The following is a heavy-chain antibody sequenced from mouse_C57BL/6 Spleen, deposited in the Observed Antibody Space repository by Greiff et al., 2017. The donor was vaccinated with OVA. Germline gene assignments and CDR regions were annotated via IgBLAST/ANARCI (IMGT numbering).Heavy chain of an antibody. CDR2: INPNTGGT. J-gene: IGHJ4*01. V-gene: IGHV1-26*01. Sequence: VQLQQSGPELVKPGASVKISCKASGYTFTDYYMNWVKQSHGKSLEWIGDINPNTGGTSYNQKFKGKATLTVDKSSSTAYMELSSLTSEASADYYCARHDFRNSMDYWGQGTSVTVSS. D-gene: IGHD2-4*01. CDR1: GYTFTDYY. CDR3: ARHDFRNSMDY.